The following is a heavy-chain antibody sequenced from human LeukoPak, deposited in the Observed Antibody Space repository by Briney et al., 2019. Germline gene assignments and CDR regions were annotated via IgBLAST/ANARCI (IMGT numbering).Heavy chain of an antibody. CDR2: IKEDGSEK. Sequence: GGSLRLSCVASGFTFSGYWMCWVRQAPGKGLEWVANIKEDGSEKHYVDSVKGRFTISRDNTKNSLYLQMNSLRAEDTAVYYCASGYSSGYWGQGTLVTVSS. D-gene: IGHD6-19*01. V-gene: IGHV3-7*01. CDR3: ASGYSSGY. CDR1: GFTFSGYW. J-gene: IGHJ4*02.